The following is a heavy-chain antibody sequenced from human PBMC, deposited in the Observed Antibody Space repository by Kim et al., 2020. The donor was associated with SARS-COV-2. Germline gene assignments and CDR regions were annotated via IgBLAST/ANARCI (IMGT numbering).Heavy chain of an antibody. D-gene: IGHD3-22*01. CDR2: IKQDGSEK. V-gene: IGHV3-7*01. Sequence: GGSLRLSCAASGFTFSSYWMSWVRQAPGKGLEWVANIKQDGSEKYYVDSVKGRFTISRDNAKNSLYLQMNSLRAEDTAVYYCARTFYYDSSGTPIWGQGTMVTVSS. J-gene: IGHJ3*02. CDR3: ARTFYYDSSGTPI. CDR1: GFTFSSYW.